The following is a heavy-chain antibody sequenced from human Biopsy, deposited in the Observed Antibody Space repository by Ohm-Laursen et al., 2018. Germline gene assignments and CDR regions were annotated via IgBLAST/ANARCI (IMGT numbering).Heavy chain of an antibody. Sequence: SQTLSLTCTVSGGRIDRYYWSWIRQPPGKALEWIGYIYFTGRTNYNPSLKSRVTMSINTSKKQFPLRLSSVTAADTAVYYCASAGYNPDWNFDLWGRGTRVTVSS. CDR1: GGRIDRYY. CDR2: IYFTGRT. J-gene: IGHJ2*01. CDR3: ASAGYNPDWNFDL. D-gene: IGHD5-24*01. V-gene: IGHV4-59*12.